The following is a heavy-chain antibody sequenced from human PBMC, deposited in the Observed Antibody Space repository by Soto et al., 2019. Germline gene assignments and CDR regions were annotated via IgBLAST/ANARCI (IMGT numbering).Heavy chain of an antibody. Sequence: LRLSCAASGFTFSSYWMSWVRQAPGKGLEWVANIKQDGSEKYYVDSVKGRFTISRDNAKNSLYLQMNSLRAEDTAVYYCAREIAVAGTGIDYYYGMDVWGQGTTVTVSS. CDR3: AREIAVAGTGIDYYYGMDV. CDR1: GFTFSSYW. V-gene: IGHV3-7*03. CDR2: IKQDGSEK. J-gene: IGHJ6*02. D-gene: IGHD6-19*01.